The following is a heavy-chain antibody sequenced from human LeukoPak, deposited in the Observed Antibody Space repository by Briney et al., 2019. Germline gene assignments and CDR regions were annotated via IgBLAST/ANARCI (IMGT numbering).Heavy chain of an antibody. Sequence: SETLSLTCSVSGYSISSHYCWGWIRQPPGKGLEWIGSVCHSGSTYYNPSLKSRVTISVDRSKNQFSLKLSSVTAADTAVYYCARGPIGYYYGMDVWGQGTTVTVSS. CDR2: VCHSGST. CDR1: GYSISSHYC. V-gene: IGHV4-38-2*02. J-gene: IGHJ6*02. CDR3: ARGPIGYYYGMDV.